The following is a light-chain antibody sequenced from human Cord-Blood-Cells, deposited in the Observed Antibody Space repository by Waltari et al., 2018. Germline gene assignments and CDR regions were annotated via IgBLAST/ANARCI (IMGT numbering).Light chain of an antibody. CDR2: EVS. V-gene: IGLV2-14*01. CDR1: SSAVGGYNY. CDR3: SSYTSSSNYV. J-gene: IGLJ1*01. Sequence: QSALTQPASVSGSPGQSITISCPGTSSAVGGYNYVSWYQQHPGKAPKLMIYEVSNRPSGVSNRFSGSKSGNTASLTISGLQAEDEADYYCSSYTSSSNYVFGTGTKVTVL.